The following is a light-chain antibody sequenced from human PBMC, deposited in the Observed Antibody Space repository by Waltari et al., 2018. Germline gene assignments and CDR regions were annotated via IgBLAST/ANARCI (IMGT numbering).Light chain of an antibody. V-gene: IGLV2-14*01. CDR2: EVS. Sequence: HSALTQPASVSGSPGQSITISCTGTSSDVGGYNYVSWYQQHPGKAPKLMIYEVSNRPSGVSDRFSGSKSDNTASLTISGLQAEDEADYYCNSYSSSHILVFGGGTKLTVL. J-gene: IGLJ3*02. CDR3: NSYSSSHILV. CDR1: SSDVGGYNY.